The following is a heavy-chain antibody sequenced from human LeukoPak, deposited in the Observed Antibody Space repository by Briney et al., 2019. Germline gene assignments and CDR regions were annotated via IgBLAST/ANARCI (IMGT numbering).Heavy chain of an antibody. CDR2: IYSGGST. D-gene: IGHD6-19*01. Sequence: GGSLRLSCAASGFTVSSNYMSWVRQAPGKGLEWVSVIYSGGSTSYADSVTGRFTISRDKSKNTLYLQMNSLRAEDTAVYYCARDSASGWYHDYWGQGTLVTVSS. J-gene: IGHJ4*02. V-gene: IGHV3-53*01. CDR3: ARDSASGWYHDY. CDR1: GFTVSSNY.